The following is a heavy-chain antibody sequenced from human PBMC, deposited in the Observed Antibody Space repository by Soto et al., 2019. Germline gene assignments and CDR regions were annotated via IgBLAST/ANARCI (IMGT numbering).Heavy chain of an antibody. V-gene: IGHV4-59*08. CDR2: IYYSGST. Sequence: SETLSLTCTVSGGSISSYYWSWIRQPPGKGLEWIGYIYYSGSTNYNPSLKSRVTISVDTSKNQFSLKLSSVTAADTAVYYCARLPRASAATKHFDCWGQGTLVTVSS. CDR1: GGSISSYY. CDR3: ARLPRASAATKHFDC. D-gene: IGHD2-15*01. J-gene: IGHJ4*02.